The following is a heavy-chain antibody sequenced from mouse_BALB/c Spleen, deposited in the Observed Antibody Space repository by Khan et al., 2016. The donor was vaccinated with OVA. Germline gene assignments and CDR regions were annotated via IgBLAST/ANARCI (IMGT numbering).Heavy chain of an antibody. D-gene: IGHD1-2*01. CDR2: ISYSGST. CDR3: ARTARRKY. J-gene: IGHJ2*01. Sequence: EVQLQVSGPGLMKPSHSLSLTCTVTAYSFTSGYGWYWIRQFQGNKLEWMGYISYSGSTYYNPSIKSRISLTRSTSKNQFFLQLNSVTTEDTATYYCARTARRKYWGQGTTLTVSS. V-gene: IGHV3-1*02. CDR1: AYSFTSGYG.